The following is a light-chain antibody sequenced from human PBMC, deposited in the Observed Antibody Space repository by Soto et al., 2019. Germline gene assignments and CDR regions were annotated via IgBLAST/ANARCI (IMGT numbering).Light chain of an antibody. CDR3: QQYGSSPGT. Sequence: EIVLTQSPGTLSLSPGERATLSCRASQSVSNNYLAWYQQKPGQAPRLLIYGASSRVIGIPHRFSGSGSGTDFTLTISRLEPEDFAVYYCQQYGSSPGTFGQGTKVDTK. V-gene: IGKV3-20*01. J-gene: IGKJ1*01. CDR1: QSVSNNY. CDR2: GAS.